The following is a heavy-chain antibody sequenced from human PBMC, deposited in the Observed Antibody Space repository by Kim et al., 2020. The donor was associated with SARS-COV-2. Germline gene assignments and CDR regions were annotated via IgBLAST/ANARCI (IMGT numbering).Heavy chain of an antibody. CDR3: ARDRAVGATRVGAFDI. CDR1: GYTFTSYA. V-gene: IGHV1-3*01. Sequence: ASVKVSCKASGYTFTSYAMHWVRQAPGQRLEWMGWINAGNGNTKYSHKFQGRVTITRDTSANTAYMELSSLRSEDTAVYYCARDRAVGATRVGAFDIWGQGTMVTVSS. CDR2: INAGNGNT. J-gene: IGHJ3*02. D-gene: IGHD1-26*01.